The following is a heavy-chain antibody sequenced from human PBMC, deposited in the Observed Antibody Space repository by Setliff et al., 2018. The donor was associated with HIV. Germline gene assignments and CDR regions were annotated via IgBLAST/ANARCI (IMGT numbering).Heavy chain of an antibody. D-gene: IGHD2-21*01. J-gene: IGHJ6*03. V-gene: IGHV4-31*03. Sequence: SETLSLTCTVSGGSISSGGYYWSWIRQHPGKGLEWIGYVYYSGRTYYNPSLKSRVTISVDTSEIQFSLKLSSVTAADTAVYYCARYCGGDCYPSAYYMDVWGKGTTVTVSS. CDR3: ARYCGGDCYPSAYYMDV. CDR1: GGSISSGGYY. CDR2: VYYSGRT.